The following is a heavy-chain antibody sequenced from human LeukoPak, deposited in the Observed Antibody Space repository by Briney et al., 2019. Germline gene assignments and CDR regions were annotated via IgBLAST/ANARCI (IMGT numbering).Heavy chain of an antibody. D-gene: IGHD3-22*01. V-gene: IGHV4-59*01. Sequence: SETLSLTCTVSGGSISSYFWSWIRQPPGKGLEWIGYIYYSGSTNYNPSLKSRVTMSGDTSKSQFSLKLSSVTAADTAVYYCALSRGGYYDSRSPSWAFDIWGQGTMVTVSS. J-gene: IGHJ3*02. CDR2: IYYSGST. CDR1: GGSISSYF. CDR3: ALSRGGYYDSRSPSWAFDI.